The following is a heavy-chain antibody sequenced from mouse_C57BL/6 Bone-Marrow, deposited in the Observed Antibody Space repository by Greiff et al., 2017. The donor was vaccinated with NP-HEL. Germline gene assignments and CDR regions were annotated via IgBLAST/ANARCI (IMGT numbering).Heavy chain of an antibody. D-gene: IGHD1-1*01. CDR1: GFTFSDFY. CDR2: SRNKANDYTT. Sequence: EVHLVESGGGLVQSGRSLRLSCATSGFTFSDFYMEWVRQAPGKGLEWIAASRNKANDYTTEYSASVKGRFIVSRDTSQSILYLQMNALRAEDTAIYYCARDAVGGFDYWGQGTLVTVSA. J-gene: IGHJ3*01. CDR3: ARDAVGGFDY. V-gene: IGHV7-1*01.